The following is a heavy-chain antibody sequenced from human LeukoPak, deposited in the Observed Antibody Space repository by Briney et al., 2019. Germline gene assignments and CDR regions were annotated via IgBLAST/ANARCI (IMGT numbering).Heavy chain of an antibody. CDR2: ISYDGSNK. V-gene: IGHV3-30*04. Sequence: GGSLRLSCAASGFTFSSYAMHWVRQAPGKGLEWVAVISYDGSNKYYADSVKGRLTISRDNSKNTLYLQMNSLRAEDTAVYYCARGGRLRLSNWFDPWGQGTLVTVSS. J-gene: IGHJ5*02. D-gene: IGHD5-12*01. CDR3: ARGGRLRLSNWFDP. CDR1: GFTFSSYA.